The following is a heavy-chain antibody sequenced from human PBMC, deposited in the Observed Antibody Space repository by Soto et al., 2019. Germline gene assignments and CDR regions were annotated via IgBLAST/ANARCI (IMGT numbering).Heavy chain of an antibody. D-gene: IGHD3-3*01. V-gene: IGHV3-21*04. CDR1: GFPLSGWT. Sequence: GGSLRPSCPASGFPLSGWTMNWVRQAPGKGLEWVSSISSSSTYIYYADSVKGRFSISRDTSQSTLYLQMNSLRADDTAMYYCARWSYLDYWGQGNRVTASA. J-gene: IGHJ4*02. CDR2: ISSSSTYI. CDR3: ARWSYLDY.